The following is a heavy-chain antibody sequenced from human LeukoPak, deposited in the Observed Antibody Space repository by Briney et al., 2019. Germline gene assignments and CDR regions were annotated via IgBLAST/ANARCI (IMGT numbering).Heavy chain of an antibody. CDR3: ARAGLGYDSWYFDY. CDR1: GFTFSNYW. Sequence: GGSLRLSCAASGFTFSNYWMNWVRRAPGKGLQWVANIKQDGSEKYYVDSVRGRFTISRDNAKNSLYLQMNSLRAEDTAVYYCARAGLGYDSWYFDYWGQGTLVTVSS. V-gene: IGHV3-7*01. CDR2: IKQDGSEK. D-gene: IGHD5-12*01. J-gene: IGHJ4*02.